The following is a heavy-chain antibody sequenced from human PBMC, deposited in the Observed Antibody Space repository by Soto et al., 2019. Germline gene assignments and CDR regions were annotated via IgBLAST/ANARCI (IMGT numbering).Heavy chain of an antibody. J-gene: IGHJ4*02. Sequence: EGQLLESGGGLVQPGESLRLSCAASGFTFSSYVMNWVRQAPGKGLEWVSGISGSAGSTYYADSVKGRFTISRDNSKNTLYLQMNSLRAEDTAVYYCAKDQVPYSNSPDGQFDYWGQGTLVTVSS. CDR3: AKDQVPYSNSPDGQFDY. CDR1: GFTFSSYV. CDR2: ISGSAGST. D-gene: IGHD6-13*01. V-gene: IGHV3-23*01.